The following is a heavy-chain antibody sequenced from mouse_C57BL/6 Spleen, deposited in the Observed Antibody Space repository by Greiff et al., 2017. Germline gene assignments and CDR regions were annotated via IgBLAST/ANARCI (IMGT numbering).Heavy chain of an antibody. J-gene: IGHJ3*01. Sequence: EVQLQQSGAELVRPGASVKLSCTASGFNIKDDYMHWVKQRPEQGLEWIGWIDPENGDTEYASKFQGKATITADTSSNTAYLQLSSLTSEDTAVYYCTTGTGFFAYWGQGTLVTVSA. CDR3: TTGTGFFAY. CDR1: GFNIKDDY. V-gene: IGHV14-4*01. CDR2: IDPENGDT. D-gene: IGHD4-1*01.